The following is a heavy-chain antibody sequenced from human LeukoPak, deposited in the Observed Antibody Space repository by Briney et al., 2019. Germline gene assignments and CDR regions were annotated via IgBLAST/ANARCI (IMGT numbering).Heavy chain of an antibody. D-gene: IGHD3-16*02. V-gene: IGHV4-38-2*02. CDR1: GYSISSGYY. J-gene: IGHJ5*02. CDR3: ARGFSGGSYRYTGLFWFDP. CDR2: IYHSGST. Sequence: PSETLSLTCTVSGYSISSGYYWGWIRQPPGKGLEWIGSIYHSGSTYYNPSLKSRVTISVDTSKNQFSLKLSSVTAADTAVYYCARGFSGGSYRYTGLFWFDPWGQGTLVTVSS.